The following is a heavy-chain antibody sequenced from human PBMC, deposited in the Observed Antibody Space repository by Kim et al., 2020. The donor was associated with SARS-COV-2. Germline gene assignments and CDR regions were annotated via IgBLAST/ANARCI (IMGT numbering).Heavy chain of an antibody. V-gene: IGHV3-33*05. D-gene: IGHD3-10*01. CDR1: GFTFSSYG. Sequence: GGSLRLSCAASGFTFSSYGMHWVRQAPGKGLEWVAVISYDGSNKYYADSVKGRFTISRDNSKNTLYLQMNSLRAEDTAVYYCARGEVLWFGESNPDYWGQGTLVTVSS. J-gene: IGHJ4*02. CDR2: ISYDGSNK. CDR3: ARGEVLWFGESNPDY.